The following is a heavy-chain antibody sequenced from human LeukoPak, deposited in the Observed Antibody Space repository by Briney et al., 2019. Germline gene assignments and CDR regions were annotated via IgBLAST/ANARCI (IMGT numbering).Heavy chain of an antibody. Sequence: ASVKVSCRASGYTFTGYYMHWVRQAPGQGLEWMGWVNPNSGGTNYAQKFQGRVTMTRDTSVSTAYMDLSGLRSDDTAVYYCAREIAAVGTGNFDFWGQRTLVTVSS. CDR3: AREIAAVGTGNFDF. CDR1: GYTFTGYY. CDR2: VNPNSGGT. J-gene: IGHJ4*02. V-gene: IGHV1-2*02. D-gene: IGHD6-13*01.